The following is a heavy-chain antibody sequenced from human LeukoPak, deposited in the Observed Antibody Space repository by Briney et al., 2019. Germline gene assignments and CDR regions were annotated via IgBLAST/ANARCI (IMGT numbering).Heavy chain of an antibody. CDR1: GYSSSSYG. CDR2: IHIYRGNT. J-gene: IGHJ4*02. Sequence: ASVKVSCKASGYSSSSYGISWVRQAPGQGLEWMGWIHIYRGNTNYAQKFQGRVTMTTDTSTSTVYMELRSLRSDDTAVYYCARGSPPRRNYDSRGYYSYYFDYWGQGTLVTVSS. V-gene: IGHV1-18*01. CDR3: ARGSPPRRNYDSRGYYSYYFDY. D-gene: IGHD3-22*01.